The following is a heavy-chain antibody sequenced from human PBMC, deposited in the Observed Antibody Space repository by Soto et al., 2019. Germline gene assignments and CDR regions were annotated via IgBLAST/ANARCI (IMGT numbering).Heavy chain of an antibody. CDR2: INPDNGNT. J-gene: IGHJ5*02. CDR3: ARGIATGQLDP. Sequence: ASVKVSCKASGYTFTRYTMNWVRQAPGQRLEWMGWINPDNGNTKSSQKFQDRVIITRDTSASTAYMDLSSLRSEDTAVYYCARGIATGQLDPWGQGTLVTVTS. CDR1: GYTFTRYT. V-gene: IGHV1-3*01. D-gene: IGHD2-15*01.